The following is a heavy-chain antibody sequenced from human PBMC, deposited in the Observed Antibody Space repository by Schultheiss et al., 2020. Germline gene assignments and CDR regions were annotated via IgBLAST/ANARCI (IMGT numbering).Heavy chain of an antibody. CDR1: GFTFSSYG. J-gene: IGHJ4*02. D-gene: IGHD6-19*01. CDR3: AKEAVAGTLDY. CDR2: ISYDGSNK. Sequence: VGSLRLSCAASGFTFSSYGMHWVRQAPGKGLEWVAVISYDGSNKYYADSVKGRFTISRDNSKNTLYLQMNSLRAEDTAVYYCAKEAVAGTLDYWGQGTLVTVSS. V-gene: IGHV3-30*18.